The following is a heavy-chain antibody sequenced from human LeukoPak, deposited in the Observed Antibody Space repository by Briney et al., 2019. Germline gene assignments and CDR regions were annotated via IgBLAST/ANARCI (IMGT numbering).Heavy chain of an antibody. Sequence: GGSLRLSCAASGFTFSSYAMGWVRQAPGKGLEWVSAISGSGGSTYYADSVKGRFTISRDNSKNTLYLQMNSLRAEDTAVYYCANGLGDFWSGYTYFDYWGQGTLVTVSS. CDR2: ISGSGGST. V-gene: IGHV3-23*01. J-gene: IGHJ4*02. CDR3: ANGLGDFWSGYTYFDY. D-gene: IGHD3-3*01. CDR1: GFTFSSYA.